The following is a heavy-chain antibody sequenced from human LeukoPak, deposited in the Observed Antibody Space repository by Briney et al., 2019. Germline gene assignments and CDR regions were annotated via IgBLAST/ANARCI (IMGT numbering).Heavy chain of an antibody. Sequence: ASVKVSCKASGYTFTSYGISWVRQAPGQGLEWMGWISAYNGNTNYAQKLQGRVTMTTDTSTSTAYMELRSLRSDDTAVYYCARVHTCSGGSCYLSGWFDPWGQGTLVTVSS. D-gene: IGHD2-15*01. V-gene: IGHV1-18*01. CDR2: ISAYNGNT. J-gene: IGHJ5*02. CDR3: ARVHTCSGGSCYLSGWFDP. CDR1: GYTFTSYG.